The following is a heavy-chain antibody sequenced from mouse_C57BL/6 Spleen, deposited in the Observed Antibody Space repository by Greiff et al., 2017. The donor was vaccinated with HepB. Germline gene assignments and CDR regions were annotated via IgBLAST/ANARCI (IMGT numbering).Heavy chain of an antibody. Sequence: VQLQQSGAELARPGASVKMSCKASGYTFTSYTMHWVKQRPGQGLEWIGYINPSSGYTKYNQKFKDKATLTADKSSSTAYMQLRSLTSEDSAVYYCASGEDLYPSFDYWGQGTTLTVSS. CDR2: INPSSGYT. CDR3: ASGEDLYPSFDY. CDR1: GYTFTSYT. V-gene: IGHV1-4*01. J-gene: IGHJ2*01. D-gene: IGHD2-13*01.